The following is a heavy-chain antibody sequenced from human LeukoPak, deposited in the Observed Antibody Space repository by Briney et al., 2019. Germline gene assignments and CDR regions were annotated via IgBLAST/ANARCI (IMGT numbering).Heavy chain of an antibody. CDR3: AKAYDSSGSYYGDYFDY. CDR1: GFTFSSYA. J-gene: IGHJ4*02. Sequence: GGSRRLSCAASGFTFSSYAMSWVRQAPGKGLEWVSAISGSGGSTYYADSVKGRFTISRDNSKNTQYLQMNSLRAEDTAVYYCAKAYDSSGSYYGDYFDYWGQGTLVTVSS. D-gene: IGHD3-22*01. CDR2: ISGSGGST. V-gene: IGHV3-23*01.